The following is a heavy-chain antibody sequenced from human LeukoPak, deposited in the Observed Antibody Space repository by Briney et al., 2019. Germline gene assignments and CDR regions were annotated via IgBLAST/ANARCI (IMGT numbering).Heavy chain of an antibody. V-gene: IGHV1-3*01. CDR2: INAGNGNT. Sequence: ASVKVSCKASGYTFTSYDINWVRQATGQRLEWMGWINAGNGNTKYSQKFQGRVTITRDTSASTAYMELSSLRSEDTAVYYCARGAIVGATPFFDYWGQGTLVTVSS. CDR3: ARGAIVGATPFFDY. J-gene: IGHJ4*02. D-gene: IGHD1-26*01. CDR1: GYTFTSYD.